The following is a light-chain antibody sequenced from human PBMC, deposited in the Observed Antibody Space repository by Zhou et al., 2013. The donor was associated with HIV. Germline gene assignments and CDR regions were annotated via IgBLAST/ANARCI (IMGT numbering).Light chain of an antibody. J-gene: IGKJ1*01. Sequence: DIQVTQSPSSVSASVGDRVTITCRASQFIRRWLGWYQQKPGKAPKLLIYAASSLQSGVPSRFSGSGSGTEFTLTISSLQLEDFATYYCLQHNSIPQTFGQGTKVEIK. CDR1: QFIRRW. CDR2: AAS. CDR3: LQHNSIPQT. V-gene: IGKV1D-12*01.